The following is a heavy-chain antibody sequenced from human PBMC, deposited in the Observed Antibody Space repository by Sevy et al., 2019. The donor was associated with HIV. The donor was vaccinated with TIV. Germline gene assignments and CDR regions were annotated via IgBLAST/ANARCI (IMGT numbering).Heavy chain of an antibody. D-gene: IGHD3-22*01. Sequence: ASVKVSCKASGGTFSSYAISWVRQAPGQGLEWMGGIIPIFGRANYAQKFQGSVTITADESTSTAYMELSSLRSEDTAVYYCARGYYDSSGYYSRYYYYYYGMDVWGQGTTVTVSS. J-gene: IGHJ6*02. CDR2: IIPIFGRA. V-gene: IGHV1-69*13. CDR3: ARGYYDSSGYYSRYYYYYYGMDV. CDR1: GGTFSSYA.